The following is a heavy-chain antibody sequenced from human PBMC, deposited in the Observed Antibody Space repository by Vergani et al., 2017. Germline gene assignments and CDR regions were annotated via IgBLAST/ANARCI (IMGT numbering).Heavy chain of an antibody. V-gene: IGHV3-73*01. D-gene: IGHD4-11*01. Sequence: VQLVESGGGVVQPGRSLRLSCAASGFTFSGSAMHWVRQASGKGLEWVGRIRSKANSYATAYAASVKGRFTISRDDSKNTAYLQMNSLKTEDTAVYYCTSYYSNPVSGFDYWGQGTLVTVSS. CDR1: GFTFSGSA. J-gene: IGHJ4*02. CDR2: IRSKANSYAT. CDR3: TSYYSNPVSGFDY.